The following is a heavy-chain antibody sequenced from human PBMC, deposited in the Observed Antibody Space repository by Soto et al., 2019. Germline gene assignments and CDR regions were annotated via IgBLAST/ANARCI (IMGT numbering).Heavy chain of an antibody. J-gene: IGHJ4*02. V-gene: IGHV1-18*01. D-gene: IGHD2-15*01. Sequence: ASVKVSCKASGYTFTSYGISWVRQAPGQGLEWMGWISAYNGNTNYAQKLQGRVTMTTDTSTSTAYMELRSLRSDDTAVYCCARGDVVVVAATPSDYWGQGTLVTVSS. CDR2: ISAYNGNT. CDR3: ARGDVVVVAATPSDY. CDR1: GYTFTSYG.